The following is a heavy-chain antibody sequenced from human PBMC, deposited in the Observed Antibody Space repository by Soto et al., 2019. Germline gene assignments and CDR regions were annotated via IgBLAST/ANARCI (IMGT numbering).Heavy chain of an antibody. V-gene: IGHV3-30-3*01. J-gene: IGHJ4*02. CDR2: ISYDETSK. CDR3: ARGASDFWGAYPEIHYVDY. CDR1: AFTFSTYP. Sequence: QVLLVESGGGVVQPGRSLRLSCAASAFTFSTYPMHWVRQAPGKGLEWVAVISYDETSKYYADSVKGRFTISRDNSKDTLYLQMNSLRADDTAVYYCARGASDFWGAYPEIHYVDYWGQGTLVTVSS. D-gene: IGHD3-3*01.